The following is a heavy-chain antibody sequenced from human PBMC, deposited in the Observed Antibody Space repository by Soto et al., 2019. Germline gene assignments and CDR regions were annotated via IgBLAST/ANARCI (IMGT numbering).Heavy chain of an antibody. D-gene: IGHD5-18*01. CDR2: ISYDGSNK. V-gene: IGHV3-30*18. CDR1: GFTFSSYG. J-gene: IGHJ4*02. CDR3: AKDPFYSYGYPYFDY. Sequence: GGSLRLSCAASGFTFSSYGMHWVRQAPGKGLEWVAVISYDGSNKYYADSVKGRFTISRDNSKNTLYLQMNSLRAEDTAVYYCAKDPFYSYGYPYFDYWGQGTLVTVSS.